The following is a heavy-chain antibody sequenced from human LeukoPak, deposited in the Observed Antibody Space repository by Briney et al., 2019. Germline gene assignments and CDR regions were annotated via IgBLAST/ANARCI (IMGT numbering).Heavy chain of an antibody. CDR2: ISSSGSTI. J-gene: IGHJ6*03. Sequence: GGSLRLSCAASGFTFSSYEMNWVRQAPGKGLEWVSYISSSGSTIYYADSVKGRSTISRDNAKNSLYLQMNSLRAEDTAVYYCARVIRYYMDVWGKGTTVTISS. CDR1: GFTFSSYE. V-gene: IGHV3-48*03. CDR3: ARVIRYYMDV. D-gene: IGHD2/OR15-2a*01.